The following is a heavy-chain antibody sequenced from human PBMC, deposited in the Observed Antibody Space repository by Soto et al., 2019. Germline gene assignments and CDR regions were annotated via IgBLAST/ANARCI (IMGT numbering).Heavy chain of an antibody. CDR3: VKDDGGYPSTAPH. J-gene: IGHJ4*02. Sequence: EVQLLESGGGLVQPGGSLRLSCAASGITISNYPMSWVRQAAGKGLDWGSGISGSGDRTYYADSEKGRFTISKDISRNSLSLQLDSLGVEDTAVYFCVKDDGGYPSTAPHWGQGTLVTVSS. CDR1: GITISNYP. D-gene: IGHD3-22*01. V-gene: IGHV3-23*01. CDR2: ISGSGDRT.